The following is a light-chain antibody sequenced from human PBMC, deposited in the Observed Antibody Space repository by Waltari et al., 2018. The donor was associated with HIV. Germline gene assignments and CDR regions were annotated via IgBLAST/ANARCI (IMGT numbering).Light chain of an antibody. J-gene: IGLJ3*02. CDR1: SSNIGSTY. CDR3: AAWDDSLSGGV. V-gene: IGLV1-47*01. CDR2: RNN. Sequence: QSVQTQPPSASGTLGQRAPISCSGSSSNIGSTYVYWYQHLPGTAPKLLIYRNNQRPSGVPDRFSGSKSGTSASLAISGLRSEDEADYYCAAWDDSLSGGVFGGGTKLTVL.